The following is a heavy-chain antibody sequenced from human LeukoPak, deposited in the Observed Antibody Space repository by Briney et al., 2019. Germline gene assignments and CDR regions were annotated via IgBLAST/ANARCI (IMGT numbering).Heavy chain of an antibody. J-gene: IGHJ3*02. D-gene: IGHD6-19*01. Sequence: ASVKVPCKASGGTFSSYAISWVRQAPGQGLEWMGGIIPIFGTANYAQKFQGRVTITADESTSTAYMELSSLRSEDTALYYCATHSSRWYDHDAFDIWGQGTMVTVSS. CDR1: GGTFSSYA. V-gene: IGHV1-69*13. CDR2: IIPIFGTA. CDR3: ATHSSRWYDHDAFDI.